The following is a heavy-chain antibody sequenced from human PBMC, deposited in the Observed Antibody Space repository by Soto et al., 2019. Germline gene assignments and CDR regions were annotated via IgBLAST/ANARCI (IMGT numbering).Heavy chain of an antibody. J-gene: IGHJ6*03. CDR1: GGSISSSSYY. D-gene: IGHD3-3*01. Sequence: QLQLQESGPGLVKPSETLSLTCTGSGGSISSSSYYWGWIRQPPGKGLEWIGSVYYSGSTYYDQCLNSRVTISLDTSKNHFSQKLSSVTAADTIVYYCARRFLEWLLPPASYSYYMDVWGKGTTVTVSS. CDR2: VYYSGST. CDR3: ARRFLEWLLPPASYSYYMDV. V-gene: IGHV4-39*02.